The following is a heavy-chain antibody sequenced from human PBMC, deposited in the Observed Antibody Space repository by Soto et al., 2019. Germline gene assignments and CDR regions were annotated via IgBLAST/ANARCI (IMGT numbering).Heavy chain of an antibody. D-gene: IGHD4-4*01. Sequence: QVQLVESGGGVVQPGRSLRLSCAASGFTFRSYAMHWVRQAPGKGLEWVAVISYDGSNKYYADSVKGRFTISRDNSKNTLYLQKNSRRAEDTAVYYCARPLWRDDYNWGYFDLWGRGPLVTVSS. V-gene: IGHV3-30-3*01. J-gene: IGHJ2*01. CDR1: GFTFRSYA. CDR3: ARPLWRDDYNWGYFDL. CDR2: ISYDGSNK.